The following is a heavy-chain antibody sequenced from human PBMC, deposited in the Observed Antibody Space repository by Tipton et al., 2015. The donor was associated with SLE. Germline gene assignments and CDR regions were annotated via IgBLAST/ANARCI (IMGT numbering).Heavy chain of an antibody. Sequence: TLSPTCAVYGGSFSGYYWSWIRQPPGKGLEWIGEINHSGSTNYNPSLKSRVTISVDTSKNQFSLKLSSVTAADTAVYYCARGLRIAAVYYMDVWGKGTTVTVSS. CDR2: INHSGST. V-gene: IGHV4-34*01. CDR1: GGSFSGYY. CDR3: ARGLRIAAVYYMDV. J-gene: IGHJ6*03. D-gene: IGHD6-6*01.